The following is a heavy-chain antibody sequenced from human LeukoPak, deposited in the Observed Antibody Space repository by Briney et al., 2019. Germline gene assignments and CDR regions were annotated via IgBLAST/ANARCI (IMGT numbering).Heavy chain of an antibody. CDR3: AKDFSGWAVAGTYVDY. J-gene: IGHJ4*02. CDR1: GFTFSSYE. Sequence: GGSLRLSCAASGFTFSSYEMNWVRQAPGKGLEWVAVISYDGSNKYYADSVKGRFTISRDNSKNTLYLQMSSLRAEDTAVYYCAKDFSGWAVAGTYVDYWGQGTLVTVSS. D-gene: IGHD6-19*01. CDR2: ISYDGSNK. V-gene: IGHV3-30*04.